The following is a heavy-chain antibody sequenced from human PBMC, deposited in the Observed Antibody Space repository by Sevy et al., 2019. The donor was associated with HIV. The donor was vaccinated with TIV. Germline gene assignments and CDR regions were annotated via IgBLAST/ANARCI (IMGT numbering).Heavy chain of an antibody. CDR1: GFTFSSYG. Sequence: GGSLRLSCAASGFTFSSYGMHWVRQAPGKGLEWVAVIWYDGSNKYYADSVKGRFTISRDNSKNTLYLQMNSLRAEDTAVYYCAQPPYSGSWYSLDYWGQGTLVTVSS. CDR2: IWYDGSNK. J-gene: IGHJ4*02. CDR3: AQPPYSGSWYSLDY. D-gene: IGHD6-13*01. V-gene: IGHV3-33*06.